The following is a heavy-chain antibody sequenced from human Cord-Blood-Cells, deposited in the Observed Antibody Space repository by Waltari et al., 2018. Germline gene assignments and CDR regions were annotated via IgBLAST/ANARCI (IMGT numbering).Heavy chain of an antibody. J-gene: IGHJ3*02. Sequence: VQLQQWDAGLLKPSETLSLTCAVYGGSFSGYYWSWIRQPPGKGLEWIGEIKHSGSTNYNPSLKSRVTISVDTSKNQFSLKLGSVTAADTAVYYCAREVVVAATPGGAFDIWGQGTMVTVSS. V-gene: IGHV4-34*01. D-gene: IGHD2-15*01. CDR2: IKHSGST. CDR3: AREVVVAATPGGAFDI. CDR1: GGSFSGYY.